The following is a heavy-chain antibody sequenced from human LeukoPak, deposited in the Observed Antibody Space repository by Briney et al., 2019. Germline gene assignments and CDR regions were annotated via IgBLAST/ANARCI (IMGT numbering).Heavy chain of an antibody. CDR1: GGSVSSNDYY. CDR2: IHYSGST. Sequence: PSETLSLTCTISGGSVSSNDYYWGWSRQPPGRGLEWIGTIHYSGSTYYKASLKSRVTISIDTSKKQFSLTLSSVTAADTAVYYCARIKSYYDSGYSPYYIDYWGQGILVTVSS. D-gene: IGHD3-22*01. CDR3: ARIKSYYDSGYSPYYIDY. V-gene: IGHV4-39*07. J-gene: IGHJ4*02.